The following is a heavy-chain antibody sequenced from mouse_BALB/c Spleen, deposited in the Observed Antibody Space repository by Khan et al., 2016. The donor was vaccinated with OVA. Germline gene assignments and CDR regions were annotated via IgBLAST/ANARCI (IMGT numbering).Heavy chain of an antibody. Sequence: EVQLQESGPGLVKPSQSLSLTCNVTGYSITSGYAWNWIRQFPGNKLEWMGYISYSGVTSYTPSLKSRTSITRDTSKNQFFRQLNSVTTEDTATYYCARGNYYGYYFDYWGQGTTLTVSS. CDR2: ISYSGVT. J-gene: IGHJ2*01. D-gene: IGHD1-1*01. CDR3: ARGNYYGYYFDY. CDR1: GYSITSGYA. V-gene: IGHV3-2*02.